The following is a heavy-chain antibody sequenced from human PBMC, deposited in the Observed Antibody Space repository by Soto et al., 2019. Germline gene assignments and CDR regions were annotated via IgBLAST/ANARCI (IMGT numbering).Heavy chain of an antibody. Sequence: LRLSCAASGFTFSSYWMSWVRQAPGKGLEWVANIKEDGSEKYYVDSVKGRFTISRDNAKNSLYLQMNSLRVEDTAVYYCARATGADKEDYWGQGTLVTVSS. J-gene: IGHJ4*02. CDR3: ARATGADKEDY. CDR2: IKEDGSEK. CDR1: GFTFSSYW. D-gene: IGHD3-10*01. V-gene: IGHV3-7*04.